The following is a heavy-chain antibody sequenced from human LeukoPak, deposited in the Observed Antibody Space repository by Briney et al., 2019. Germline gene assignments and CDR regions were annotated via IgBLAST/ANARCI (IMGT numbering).Heavy chain of an antibody. CDR3: AKTDSGYPSGVDY. CDR1: GFTFSSYE. CDR2: IRYDGSNK. J-gene: IGHJ4*02. D-gene: IGHD5-12*01. V-gene: IGHV3-30*02. Sequence: GGSLRLSCSASGFTFSSYEMNWVRQAPGKGLEWVAFIRYDGSNKYYADSVKGRFTISRDNSKNTLYLQMNSLRAEDTAVYYCAKTDSGYPSGVDYWGQGTLVTVSS.